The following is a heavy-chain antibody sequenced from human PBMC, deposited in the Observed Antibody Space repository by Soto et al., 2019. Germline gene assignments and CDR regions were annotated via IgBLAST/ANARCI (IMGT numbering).Heavy chain of an antibody. CDR1: WGSISTCY. V-gene: IGHV4-59*01. Sequence: SETLSLTWSVSWGSISTCYWRCGRQSPWKGLEWLGYIYYTGSTAYNPYLESRVTISVDGSRDQLSLRMDSLTAGDMAVYYCARGYSTSTLFEYGVKGILVT. D-gene: IGHD1-1*01. CDR2: IYYTGST. J-gene: IGHJ4*02. CDR3: ARGYSTSTLFEY.